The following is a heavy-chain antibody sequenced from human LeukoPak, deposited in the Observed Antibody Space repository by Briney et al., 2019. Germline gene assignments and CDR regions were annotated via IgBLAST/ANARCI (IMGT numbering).Heavy chain of an antibody. V-gene: IGHV4-34*01. CDR1: GGSFSGYY. Sequence: SETLSLTCAVYGGSFSGYYWSWIRQPPGKGLEWIGEINHSGSTNYNLSLKSRVTISVDTSKNQFSLKLSSVTAADTAVYYCAREGVARGYNYGLFDYWGQGTLVTVSS. J-gene: IGHJ4*02. CDR3: AREGVARGYNYGLFDY. CDR2: INHSGST. D-gene: IGHD5-18*01.